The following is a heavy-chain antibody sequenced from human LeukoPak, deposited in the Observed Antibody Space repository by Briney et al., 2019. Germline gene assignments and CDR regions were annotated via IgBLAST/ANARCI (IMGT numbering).Heavy chain of an antibody. D-gene: IGHD2-21*02. J-gene: IGHJ4*02. V-gene: IGHV3-23*01. CDR3: AKSYCGGDCYGGFDY. CDR2: IIGSGGST. CDR1: GFTFSSYA. Sequence: GGSLRLSCAASGFTFSSYAMSWVRQAPGKGLDWVSAIIGSGGSTYYADSVKGRFTISRDNSKNTLYLQMNSLRAEDTAVYYCAKSYCGGDCYGGFDYWGRGTLVTVSS.